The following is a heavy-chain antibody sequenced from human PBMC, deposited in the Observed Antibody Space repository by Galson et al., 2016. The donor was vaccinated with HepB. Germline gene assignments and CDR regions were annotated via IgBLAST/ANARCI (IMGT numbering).Heavy chain of an antibody. D-gene: IGHD3-10*01. CDR2: SYWDDDK. V-gene: IGHV2-5*02. CDR1: GFSLSTRGVG. Sequence: PALVKPTQTLTLTCTVSGFSLSTRGVGVGWIRQPPGKALEWLAMSYWDDDKRYSPSLKSRLTVTRDTSNNQVVLTMTNMDPVDTATYYCVPEESGPIDSWGQGTLVTVSS. J-gene: IGHJ4*02. CDR3: VPEESGPIDS.